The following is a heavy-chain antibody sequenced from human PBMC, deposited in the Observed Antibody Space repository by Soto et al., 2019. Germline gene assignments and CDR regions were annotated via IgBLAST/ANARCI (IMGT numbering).Heavy chain of an antibody. CDR1: GFTFSTYS. CDR3: ARELNTYYDFWSGYYDY. V-gene: IGHV3-21*01. CDR2: ISSSSSYI. D-gene: IGHD3-3*01. J-gene: IGHJ4*02. Sequence: EVQLVESGGGLVKPGGSLRLSCAASGFTFSTYSMNWVRQAPGKGLEWVSSISSSSSYIYYADSVKGRFTISRDNAKNSLYLQMNSLRAEDTAVYYCARELNTYYDFWSGYYDYWGQGTLVTVSS.